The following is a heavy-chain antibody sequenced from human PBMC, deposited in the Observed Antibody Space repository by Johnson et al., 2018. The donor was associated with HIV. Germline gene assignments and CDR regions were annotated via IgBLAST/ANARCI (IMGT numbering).Heavy chain of an antibody. CDR2: IYSGGST. Sequence: MLMVESGGGLVQPGGSLRLSCAASGFAVSSNYMSWVRQAPGKGLEWVSVIYSGGSTYYADSVKGRFTISRDNSKNTLYLQVNSLRAEDTAVYYCARTPTFTRTFDIWGQGTKVTVSS. CDR1: GFAVSSNY. J-gene: IGHJ3*02. D-gene: IGHD3-10*01. V-gene: IGHV3-66*01. CDR3: ARTPTFTRTFDI.